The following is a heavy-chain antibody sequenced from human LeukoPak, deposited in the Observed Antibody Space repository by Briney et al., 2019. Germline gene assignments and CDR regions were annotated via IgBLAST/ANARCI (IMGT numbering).Heavy chain of an antibody. D-gene: IGHD3-9*01. Sequence: PGGSLRLSCAASGFTFSSYAMSWVRQAPGKWLEWVSAISGSGGSTYYADSVKGRFTISRDNSKNTLYLQMNSLRAEDTAVYYCAKEKYYDILTGYYKEADSGFDYWGQGTLVTVSS. V-gene: IGHV3-23*01. CDR3: AKEKYYDILTGYYKEADSGFDY. CDR1: GFTFSSYA. J-gene: IGHJ4*02. CDR2: ISGSGGST.